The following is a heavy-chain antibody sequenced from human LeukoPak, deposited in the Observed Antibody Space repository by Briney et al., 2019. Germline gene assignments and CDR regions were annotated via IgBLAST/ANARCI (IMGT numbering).Heavy chain of an antibody. CDR1: GDSISSYY. Sequence: SETLSLTCTVSGDSISSYYWSWIRQPPGKALEWIAYISYSGSTNYNPSLKSRVTISVDTPKNQFSLNLSSVTAADTAVYYCARDPSGWHYFDYWGQGTLATVSS. CDR3: ARDPSGWHYFDY. V-gene: IGHV4-59*01. J-gene: IGHJ4*02. D-gene: IGHD6-19*01. CDR2: ISYSGST.